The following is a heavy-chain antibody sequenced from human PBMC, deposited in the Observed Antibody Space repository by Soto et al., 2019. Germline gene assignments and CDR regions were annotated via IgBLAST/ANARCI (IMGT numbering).Heavy chain of an antibody. Sequence: GGSLRLSCAASGFTFSSYGMHWVRQAPGKGLEWVAVISYDGSSKYYADSVKGRFTISRDNSKNTLYLQMNSLRAEDTAVYYCAKELAYDSSGYYFDYWGQGTLVTVSS. V-gene: IGHV3-30*18. CDR3: AKELAYDSSGYYFDY. CDR1: GFTFSSYG. J-gene: IGHJ4*02. CDR2: ISYDGSSK. D-gene: IGHD3-22*01.